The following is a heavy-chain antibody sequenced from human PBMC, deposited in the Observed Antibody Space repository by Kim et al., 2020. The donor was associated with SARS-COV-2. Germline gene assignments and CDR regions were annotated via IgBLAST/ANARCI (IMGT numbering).Heavy chain of an antibody. D-gene: IGHD3-10*01. CDR2: ISYDGSNK. J-gene: IGHJ6*02. CDR3: ARDRDVLLWFGTSNYYYHGMDV. Sequence: GGSLRLSCAASGFTFSNYGMHWVRQAPGTGLEWVAIISYDGSNKYYADSVKGRFTISRDNSKNTLYLQMNSLRGEDTAVYYCARDRDVLLWFGTSNYYYHGMDVWGQGTTVTVSS. V-gene: IGHV3-30*03. CDR1: GFTFSNYG.